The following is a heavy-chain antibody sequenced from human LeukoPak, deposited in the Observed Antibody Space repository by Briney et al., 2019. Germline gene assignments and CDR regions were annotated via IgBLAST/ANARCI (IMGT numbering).Heavy chain of an antibody. J-gene: IGHJ3*02. CDR3: ARHESAWRGAFDI. Sequence: SETLSLTCTVSGGSISTYYWSWIRQPPGKALEWIAYINYRGTTDSNPSLKSRVTTSVDTSKRQLSLKLSSVTAADTAVYYCARHESAWRGAFDIWGQGTMVTVSS. V-gene: IGHV4-59*08. CDR1: GGSISTYY. CDR2: INYRGTT. D-gene: IGHD3-3*01.